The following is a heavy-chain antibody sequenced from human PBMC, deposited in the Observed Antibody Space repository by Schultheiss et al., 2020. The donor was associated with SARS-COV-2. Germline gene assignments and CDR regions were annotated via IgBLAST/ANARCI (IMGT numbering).Heavy chain of an antibody. V-gene: IGHV4-34*01. D-gene: IGHD6-19*01. CDR1: GGSISNYY. CDR2: INHSGNT. CDR3: ARVVAQGLVYYYYYMDV. Sequence: SETLSLTCTVSGGSISNYYWSWIRQPPGKGLEWIGEINHSGNTNYNPSLKSRVTISVDTSKNQFSLKLSSVTAADTAVYYCARVVAQGLVYYYYYMDVWGKGTTVTVSS. J-gene: IGHJ6*03.